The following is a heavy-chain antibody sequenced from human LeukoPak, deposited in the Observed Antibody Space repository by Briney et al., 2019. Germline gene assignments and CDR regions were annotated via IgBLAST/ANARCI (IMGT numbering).Heavy chain of an antibody. D-gene: IGHD6-19*01. CDR2: IYYSGST. CDR3: ATGNSGWYAIGGC. Sequence: SETLSLTCTVSGGSISSSSYSWGWIRQPPGKGLEWIGSIYYSGSTYYNPSLKSRVTISVDTSKNQFSLKLSSVTAADTALYYCATGNSGWYAIGGCWGQGTLVTVSS. CDR1: GGSISSSSYS. J-gene: IGHJ4*02. V-gene: IGHV4-39*01.